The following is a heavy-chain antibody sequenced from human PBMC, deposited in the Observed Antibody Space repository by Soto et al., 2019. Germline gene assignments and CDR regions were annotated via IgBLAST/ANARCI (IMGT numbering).Heavy chain of an antibody. J-gene: IGHJ3*02. CDR1: GFTFSSYA. D-gene: IGHD2-8*01. CDR3: ANTFSDDQLLSYCTNGVCYAFDI. Sequence: GGSLRLSCAASGFTFSSYAMSWVRQAPGKGLEWVSAISGSGGSTYYADSVKGRFTISRDNSKNTLYLQMNSLGAEDTAVYYCANTFSDDQLLSYCTNGVCYAFDIWGQGTMVTVSS. CDR2: ISGSGGST. V-gene: IGHV3-23*01.